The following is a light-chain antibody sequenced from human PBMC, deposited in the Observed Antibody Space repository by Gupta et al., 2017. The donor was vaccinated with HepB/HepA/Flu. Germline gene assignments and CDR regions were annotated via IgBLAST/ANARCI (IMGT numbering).Light chain of an antibody. Sequence: DFVMTQSPASLALPLGERLPINCKSSQSVLYSSNNKNYIAWDQQKPGQPPKLRIYRAYTRESGVPDRVRGSGSGTEFTLTISSLQAEDVAVDDCQQYHSTTPYTFGRGTKLEIK. V-gene: IGKV4-1*01. CDR3: QQYHSTTPYT. CDR1: QSVLYSSNNKNY. CDR2: RAY. J-gene: IGKJ2*01.